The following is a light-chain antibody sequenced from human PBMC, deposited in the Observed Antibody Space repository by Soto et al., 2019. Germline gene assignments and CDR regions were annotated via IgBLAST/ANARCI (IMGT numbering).Light chain of an antibody. CDR1: QKISRSY. CDR3: QQYGSSWT. CDR2: GAS. Sequence: EIVLTQSPGTLSLSPGERATLSCRASQKISRSYLAWYQQKPGQAPRFLIYGASSRATGIPDRFSGSGSGTDFTLTISRLEPEDFAVYYCQQYGSSWTFGQGTKVDIK. J-gene: IGKJ1*01. V-gene: IGKV3-20*01.